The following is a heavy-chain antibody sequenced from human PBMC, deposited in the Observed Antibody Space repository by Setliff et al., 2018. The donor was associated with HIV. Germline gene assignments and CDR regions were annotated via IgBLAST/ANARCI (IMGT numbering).Heavy chain of an antibody. CDR3: ARDPDTALVLIYFDY. V-gene: IGHV1-69*10. Sequence: SVKVSCKASGGTFSMYAISWVRQAPGQGLEWMGGIVPIIGITNYAQKFQGRVTITADKSTSTMYMDLSSLRSEDTAVYYCARDPDTALVLIYFDYWGQGALVTVSS. J-gene: IGHJ4*02. CDR1: GGTFSMYA. CDR2: IVPIIGIT. D-gene: IGHD5-18*01.